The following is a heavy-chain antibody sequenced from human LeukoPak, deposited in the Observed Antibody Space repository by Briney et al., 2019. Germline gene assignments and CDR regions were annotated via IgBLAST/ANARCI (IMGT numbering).Heavy chain of an antibody. CDR3: ARHRAHSDHIAY. V-gene: IGHV4-39*01. Sequence: SQTLSLTCTVSGGSISDGNYYWGWIRHPPGKGLEWVGSIYYNGDTYYNPSLKSRDTMSVDTSKNQFSLNLSSVTAADTALYYCARHRAHSDHIAYWGQGTLVTVPS. CDR1: GGSISDGNYY. CDR2: IYYNGDT. D-gene: IGHD5-18*01. J-gene: IGHJ4*02.